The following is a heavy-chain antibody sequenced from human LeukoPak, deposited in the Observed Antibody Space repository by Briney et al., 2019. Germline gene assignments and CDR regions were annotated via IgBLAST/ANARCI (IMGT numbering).Heavy chain of an antibody. J-gene: IGHJ4*02. D-gene: IGHD3-3*01. CDR1: GGSITGYY. CDR3: VRGQSGYYDY. CDR2: IYPSGIT. Sequence: SSEPLSLTCTVSGGSITGYYWSCIRQPAGKGLEWIGRIYPSGITNYNPSLKSRVTMSLDTSKNQFSLKVSSVTAADTAVYYCVRGQSGYYDYWGQGTLVTVSS. V-gene: IGHV4-4*07.